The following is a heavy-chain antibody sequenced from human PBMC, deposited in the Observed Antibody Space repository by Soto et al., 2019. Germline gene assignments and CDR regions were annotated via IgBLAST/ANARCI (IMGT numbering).Heavy chain of an antibody. V-gene: IGHV3-64*04. J-gene: IGHJ5*02. CDR3: AREAALFNWFDP. Sequence: GGSLRLSCAASGFTFSSYAMHWVRQAPGKGLEYVSAISSNGGSTYYADSVKGRFTISRDNAKNSLYLQMNSLRAEDTAVYYCAREAALFNWFDPWGQGTLVTVSS. CDR2: ISSNGGST. D-gene: IGHD2-15*01. CDR1: GFTFSSYA.